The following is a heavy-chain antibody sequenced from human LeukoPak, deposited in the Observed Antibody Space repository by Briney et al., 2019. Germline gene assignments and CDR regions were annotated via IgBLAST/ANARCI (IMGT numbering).Heavy chain of an antibody. CDR1: GFTFSSYW. J-gene: IGHJ5*02. CDR3: AYVAYNWNPGSA. D-gene: IGHD1-20*01. CDR2: IGQDGSAK. V-gene: IGHV3-7*01. Sequence: GGSLRLSCATSGFTFSSYWMSWVRQVPGKGLEWVASIGQDGSAKTYVDSVKGRFTISRDNAKNSLYLQMNSLAAEDTALYYCAYVAYNWNPGSAWGQGTLVTVSS.